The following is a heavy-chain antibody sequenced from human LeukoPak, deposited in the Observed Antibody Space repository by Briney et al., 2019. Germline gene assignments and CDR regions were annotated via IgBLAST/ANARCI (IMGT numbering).Heavy chain of an antibody. J-gene: IGHJ4*02. Sequence: SETLSLTCTVSGGSISSGGYYWSWIRQHPGKGLEWLGYIYYSGSTYYNPSLRSRATISIDTSKNQFSLKLTSVTAADTAVYYCARGSNWNYGPPFDYWGQGTLVTVSS. CDR2: IYYSGST. CDR1: GGSISSGGYY. D-gene: IGHD1-7*01. CDR3: ARGSNWNYGPPFDY. V-gene: IGHV4-31*03.